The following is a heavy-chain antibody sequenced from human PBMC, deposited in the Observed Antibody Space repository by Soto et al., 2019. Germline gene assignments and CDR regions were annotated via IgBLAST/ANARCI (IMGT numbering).Heavy chain of an antibody. CDR2: IYYSRRT. CDR3: AGQNFVNKWFDS. CDR1: GDSISSDQYC. Sequence: QLRLQESGPGQVKASETLSLTCSISGDSISSDQYCWGWVRQPPGKGLEWIGTIYYSRRTYYNPSLKGRAPVSVDTSDPPFSLSLNSVTATDTAVYYCAGQNFVNKWFDSWGQGTLVSVSS. J-gene: IGHJ5*01. V-gene: IGHV4-39*01.